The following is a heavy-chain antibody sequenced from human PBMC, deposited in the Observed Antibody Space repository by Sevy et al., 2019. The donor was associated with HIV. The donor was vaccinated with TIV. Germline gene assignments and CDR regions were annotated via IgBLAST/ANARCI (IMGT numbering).Heavy chain of an antibody. CDR2: LSFVCGEI. Sequence: GGSLRLSCAASGFTFSKYSMSWVRQPPGKGLEWVSTLSFVCGEINYADSVKGRFTISRDNSKSSVYLQMNNLRPEDKAVYYCAREGCTKPHDYWGQGTLVTVSS. CDR3: AREGCTKPHDY. J-gene: IGHJ4*02. CDR1: GFTFSKYS. D-gene: IGHD2-8*01. V-gene: IGHV3-23*01.